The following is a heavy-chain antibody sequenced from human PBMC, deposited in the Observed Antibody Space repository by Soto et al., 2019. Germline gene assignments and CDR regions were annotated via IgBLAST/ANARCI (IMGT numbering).Heavy chain of an antibody. CDR1: GFSISSYE. V-gene: IGHV3-48*03. CDR3: ARDRWVTYSGYDWHFDY. D-gene: IGHD5-12*01. CDR2: ISSGGTNI. J-gene: IGHJ4*02. Sequence: GGSLRLSCAASGFSISSYEMNWVRQAPGKGLEWVSYISSGGTNIYYADSVKGRFTISRDIAKNSVDLQLNSLRAEDTAVYYCARDRWVTYSGYDWHFDYWGQGTLGTVS.